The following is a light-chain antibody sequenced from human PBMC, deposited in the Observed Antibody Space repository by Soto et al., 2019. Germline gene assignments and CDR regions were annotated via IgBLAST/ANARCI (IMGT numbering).Light chain of an antibody. J-gene: IGLJ3*02. CDR3: GTWDSSLSGWV. V-gene: IGLV1-51*01. CDR2: DND. CDR1: ASNIGSNS. Sequence: QSVLTQPPSVSAAPGQKVTISCSGSASNIGSNSLSWYRQFPGSSPMLVIYDNDKRPSGISARFSASKSDTSATLGITGLQTGDEADYYCGTWDSSLSGWVFGGGTKLTVL.